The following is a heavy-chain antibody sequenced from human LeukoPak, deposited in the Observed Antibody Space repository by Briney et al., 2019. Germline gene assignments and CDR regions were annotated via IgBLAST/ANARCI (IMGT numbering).Heavy chain of an antibody. Sequence: GASVKVSCKPSGYTFTVNYLHWVRQAPGQGLEWVGWMNPNSGVTGYAQNFQGRDTMTRDTSISTAYMELSSLTSDDTAVYYCTRGAGTSWFDYWGQGSLVTVSS. CDR3: TRGAGTSWFDY. CDR2: MNPNSGVT. D-gene: IGHD2-2*01. CDR1: GYTFTVNY. V-gene: IGHV1-2*02. J-gene: IGHJ4*02.